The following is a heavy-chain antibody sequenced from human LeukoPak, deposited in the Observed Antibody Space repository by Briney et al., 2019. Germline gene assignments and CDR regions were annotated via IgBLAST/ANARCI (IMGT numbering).Heavy chain of an antibody. V-gene: IGHV4-39*01. CDR3: ARQTGAGLFILP. CDR2: IYYSGNT. J-gene: IGHJ4*02. CDR1: GDSISTSNSY. D-gene: IGHD3-3*01. Sequence: SETLSLTCAVSGDSISTSNSYWGWIRRPPGKGLEWVGSIYYSGNTYYNPSLKSRVTISVDTSKNQFSLKLTSVTAADTAVYYCARQTGAGLFILPGGRGTLVTVSS.